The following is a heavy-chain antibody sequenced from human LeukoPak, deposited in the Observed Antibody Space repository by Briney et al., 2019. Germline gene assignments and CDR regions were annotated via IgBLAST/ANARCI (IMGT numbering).Heavy chain of an antibody. Sequence: SETLSLTCAVYGGSFSGYYWSWIRQPPGKGLEWIGEVNHSGSTNYNPSLKSRVTISVDTSKNQFSLKLSSVTAADTAVYYCARGFYDSSGYYFDYWGQGTLVTVSS. J-gene: IGHJ4*02. D-gene: IGHD3-22*01. CDR1: GGSFSGYY. CDR2: VNHSGST. CDR3: ARGFYDSSGYYFDY. V-gene: IGHV4-34*01.